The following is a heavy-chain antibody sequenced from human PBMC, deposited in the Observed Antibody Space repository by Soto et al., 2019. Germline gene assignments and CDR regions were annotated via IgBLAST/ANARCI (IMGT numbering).Heavy chain of an antibody. Sequence: QVQLVQSGAEVKKPGSSVKVSCKASGGTFNNYAISWVRQAPGQGLEWMGGIIPIIGTADYAHKFQGRLAISADESTGNTFIELSSLRSEDTALYYCARGGVDVVATSAFDYWGPGTLVTVSS. CDR3: ARGGVDVVATSAFDY. CDR1: GGTFNNYA. J-gene: IGHJ4*02. V-gene: IGHV1-69*01. CDR2: IIPIIGTA. D-gene: IGHD5-12*01.